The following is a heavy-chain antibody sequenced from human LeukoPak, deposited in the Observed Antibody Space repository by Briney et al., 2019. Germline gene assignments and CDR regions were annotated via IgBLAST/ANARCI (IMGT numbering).Heavy chain of an antibody. J-gene: IGHJ4*02. V-gene: IGHV4-59*01. CDR2: IYYTGRT. D-gene: IGHD2-2*01. CDR1: GGSISSFY. Sequence: SETLSLTCTVSGGSISSFYWSWIRQSPGKGLEYIGIIYYTGRTNYNPSLKSRVTLSVDTSKNQFSLKLSSVTAADTAVYYCARELGYCSSTSCPFDYWGQGTLVTVSS. CDR3: ARELGYCSSTSCPFDY.